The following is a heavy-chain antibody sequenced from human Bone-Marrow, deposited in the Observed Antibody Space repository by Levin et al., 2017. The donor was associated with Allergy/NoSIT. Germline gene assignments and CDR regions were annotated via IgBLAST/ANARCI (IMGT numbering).Heavy chain of an antibody. V-gene: IGHV3-7*01. J-gene: IGHJ6*02. Sequence: GGSLRLSCVASGFTVGTYSMSWVRQAPGKGLEWLANIAQDGSEKYNVDSVKGRFTISRDNAKNSLYLQMNSLRAEDTALYYCARDRESAYDSDYGLAVWGQGTTVTVSS. CDR2: IAQDGSEK. CDR1: GFTVGTYS. D-gene: IGHD5-12*01. CDR3: ARDRESAYDSDYGLAV.